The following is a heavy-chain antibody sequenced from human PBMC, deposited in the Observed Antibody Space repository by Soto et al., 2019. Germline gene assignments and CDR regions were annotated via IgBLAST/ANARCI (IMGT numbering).Heavy chain of an antibody. J-gene: IGHJ6*02. V-gene: IGHV3-7*01. CDR2: IKQDGSEK. D-gene: IGHD3-3*01. CDR3: ARATQSSITIFAVVNEYYYYGMDV. Sequence: VCLRRSFAASGFSFSSYGMSWVRQAPGKGLEWVANIKQDGSEKYYVDSVKGRFTISRDNAKNSLYLQMNSLRAEDTAVYYCARATQSSITIFAVVNEYYYYGMDVWGQGTTVTVSS. CDR1: GFSFSSYG.